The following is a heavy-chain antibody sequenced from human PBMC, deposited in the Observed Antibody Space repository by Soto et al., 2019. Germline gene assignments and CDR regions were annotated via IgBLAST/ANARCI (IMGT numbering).Heavy chain of an antibody. Sequence: QVQLVESGGGVVQPGRSPRLSCVGSGFTFSHYGMHWVRQAPGKGLEWVAVTSYDGSIQYHADSVKGRFTISRDNSKNTLYLEMNSLRVEDTAVYYCAKDEGDYGDYLRYYFYGLDVWGQGTTVTVSS. CDR1: GFTFSHYG. CDR2: TSYDGSIQ. D-gene: IGHD4-17*01. CDR3: AKDEGDYGDYLRYYFYGLDV. V-gene: IGHV3-30*18. J-gene: IGHJ6*02.